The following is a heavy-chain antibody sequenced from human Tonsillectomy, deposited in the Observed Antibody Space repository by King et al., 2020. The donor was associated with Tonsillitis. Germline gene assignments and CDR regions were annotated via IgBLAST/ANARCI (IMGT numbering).Heavy chain of an antibody. V-gene: IGHV3-23*04. CDR1: GFTFSSYA. CDR3: AKLPHSSGWSSPFDY. Sequence: VQLVESGGGLVQPGGSLRLSCAASGFTFSSYAMGWVRQAPGRGLDWVSTISGSSYSTYYPDSVKGRFTHSRDNSNHARYLQMHSLRPEDTALYYCAKLPHSSGWSSPFDYWGQGTLVTVSS. D-gene: IGHD6-19*01. J-gene: IGHJ4*02. CDR2: ISGSSYST.